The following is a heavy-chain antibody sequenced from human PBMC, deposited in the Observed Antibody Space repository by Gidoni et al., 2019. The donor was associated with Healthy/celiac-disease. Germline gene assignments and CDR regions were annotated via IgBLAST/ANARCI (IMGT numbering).Heavy chain of an antibody. CDR1: GFTFSSYS. D-gene: IGHD5-18*01. V-gene: IGHV3-21*01. CDR3: ARVSAMHYGMDV. CDR2: ISSSSSYI. J-gene: IGHJ6*02. Sequence: EVQLVESGGGLVKPGGSLRLSCAASGFTFSSYSMNWVRQAPGKGLEWVSSISSSSSYIYYADSVKGRFTISRDNAKNSLYLQMNSLRAEDTAVYYCARVSAMHYGMDVWGQGTTVTVSS.